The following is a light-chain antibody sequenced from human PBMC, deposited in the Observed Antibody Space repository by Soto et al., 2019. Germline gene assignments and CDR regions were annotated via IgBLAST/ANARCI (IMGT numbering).Light chain of an antibody. CDR3: QQYGSACT. V-gene: IGKV3-20*01. Sequence: VVKECRCPLSPSHGEKDTLSCRASQSVSNNYLAWYQQTPGQAPRLLIYGAPNRATGIPDRFSGSGSGTDFTLTIIGLEPEDFSLNDFQQYGSACTFVLGTKVDIK. CDR2: GAP. J-gene: IGKJ1*01. CDR1: QSVSNNY.